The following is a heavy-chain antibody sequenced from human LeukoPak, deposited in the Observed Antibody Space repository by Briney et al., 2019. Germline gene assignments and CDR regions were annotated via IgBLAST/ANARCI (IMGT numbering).Heavy chain of an antibody. CDR3: ARRRLGVDSSGTFDY. Sequence: PSGTPVLPRPVSGGSISSYYWSWIRPPPGEGQEVIWYIYYSGSTNYNPSLKSRVTISVDTSKNQFSLKLSSVTAADTAVYYCARRRLGVDSSGTFDYWGQGTLVTVSS. J-gene: IGHJ4*02. CDR1: GGSISSYY. CDR2: IYYSGST. D-gene: IGHD3-22*01. V-gene: IGHV4-59*08.